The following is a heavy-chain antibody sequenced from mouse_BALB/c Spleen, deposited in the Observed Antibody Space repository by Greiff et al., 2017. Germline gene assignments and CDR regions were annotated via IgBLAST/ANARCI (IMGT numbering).Heavy chain of an antibody. V-gene: IGHV1-14*01. CDR1: GYTFTSYV. Sequence: EVQLQQSGPELVKPGASVKMSCKASGYTFTSYVMHWVKQKPGQGLEWIGYINPYNDGTKYNEKFKGKATLTSDKSSSTAYMELSSLTSEDSAVYYCARIYDYDGFAYWGQGTLVTVSA. D-gene: IGHD2-4*01. CDR2: INPYNDGT. CDR3: ARIYDYDGFAY. J-gene: IGHJ3*01.